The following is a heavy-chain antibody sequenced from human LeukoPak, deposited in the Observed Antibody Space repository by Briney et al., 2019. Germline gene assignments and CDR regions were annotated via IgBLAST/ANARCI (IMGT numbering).Heavy chain of an antibody. CDR2: INPDGSHT. Sequence: GGSLRLSCAASGFTFSNSWMTWVRQAPGKGLEWVGNINPDGSHTDYVDSVKDRFTISRDNAENSLFFQMNSLRAEDTAIYYCARDRAYDAFDYWGRGTLVTVSS. J-gene: IGHJ4*02. CDR3: ARDRAYDAFDY. D-gene: IGHD5-12*01. CDR1: GFTFSNSW. V-gene: IGHV3-7*01.